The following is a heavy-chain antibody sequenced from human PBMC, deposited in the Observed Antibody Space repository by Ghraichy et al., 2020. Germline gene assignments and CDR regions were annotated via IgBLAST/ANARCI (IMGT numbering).Heavy chain of an antibody. J-gene: IGHJ6*03. V-gene: IGHV3-49*03. CDR3: TSHSWYSSGWYYYFYMAV. Sequence: GGSLRLSCTASGFSFGDYVMSWFRQAPGKGLEWVGFIRSKAYGGTTEYAASVKGRFTISRDDSKSIDYLQMNSLKTEDTAVYYCTSHSWYSSGWYYYFYMAVWGKGTTVAVSS. CDR1: GFSFGDYV. CDR2: IRSKAYGGTT. D-gene: IGHD6-19*01.